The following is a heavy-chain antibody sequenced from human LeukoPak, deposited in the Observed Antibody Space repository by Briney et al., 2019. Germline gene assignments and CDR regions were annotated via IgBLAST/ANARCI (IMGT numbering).Heavy chain of an antibody. CDR2: IWYDGSSK. V-gene: IGHV3-33*01. CDR3: ARSQSSSLIDY. J-gene: IGHJ4*02. Sequence: GRSLRLSCAASGFSFSAYGVHWVRQAPGKGLEWVAVIWYDGSSKDYADSVKGRFTLSRDNSKNTLYLQMNSLTVEDTAVYYCARSQSSSLIDYWGQGTLVSVSS. CDR1: GFSFSAYG. D-gene: IGHD6-13*01.